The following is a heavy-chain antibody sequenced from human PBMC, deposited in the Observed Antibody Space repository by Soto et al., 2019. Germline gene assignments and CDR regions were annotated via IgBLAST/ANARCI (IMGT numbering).Heavy chain of an antibody. CDR3: TTDPARTPAHYYFYGMDV. V-gene: IGHV3-15*01. J-gene: IGHJ6*02. CDR1: GFTFSNAW. D-gene: IGHD1-1*01. CDR2: IKSKTDGGTT. Sequence: VGSLRLSCAASGFTFSNAWMSWVRQAPGKGLEWVGRIKSKTDGGTTDYAAPVKGRFTISRDDSKNTLYLQMNSLKTEDTAVYYCTTDPARTPAHYYFYGMDVCGQRTTVTVSS.